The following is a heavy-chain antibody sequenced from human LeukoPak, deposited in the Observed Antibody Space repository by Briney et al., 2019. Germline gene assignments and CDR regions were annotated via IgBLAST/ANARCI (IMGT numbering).Heavy chain of an antibody. CDR2: IGDSGGST. V-gene: IGHV3-23*01. D-gene: IGHD3-22*01. CDR1: GFTFSSYA. J-gene: IGHJ4*02. CDR3: ARGYSNLHDDSSGYYIGY. Sequence: GGSLRLSCAASGFTFSSYAMSWVRQAPGKGLEWVSVIGDSGGSTYYTDSVKGRFTISRDNSRNTLYLQMNSLRAEDTAVYYCARGYSNLHDDSSGYYIGYWGQGTLVTVSS.